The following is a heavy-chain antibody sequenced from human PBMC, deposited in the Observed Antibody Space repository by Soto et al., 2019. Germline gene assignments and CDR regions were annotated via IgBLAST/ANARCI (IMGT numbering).Heavy chain of an antibody. V-gene: IGHV1-8*02. J-gene: IGHJ6*02. CDR2: MNPNSGNT. CDR3: ARPTPYYDFWSGYYTGPGHYYYYGMDV. D-gene: IGHD3-3*01. CDR1: GYTFTSYD. Sequence: ASVKVSCKASGYTFTSYDINWVRQATGQGLEWMGWMNPNSGNTGYAQKFQGRVTMTRNTSISTAYMELSSLRSEDTAVYYCARPTPYYDFWSGYYTGPGHYYYYGMDVWGQGTTVTVSS.